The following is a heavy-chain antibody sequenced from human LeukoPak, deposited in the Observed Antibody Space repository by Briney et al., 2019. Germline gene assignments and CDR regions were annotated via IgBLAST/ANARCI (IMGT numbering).Heavy chain of an antibody. CDR1: GFTVSSNY. V-gene: IGHV3-15*01. D-gene: IGHD3-3*02. CDR2: IKSKGDGETI. CDR3: TVRSSI. J-gene: IGHJ4*02. Sequence: PGGSLRLSCAASGFTVSSNYMSWVRQAPGKGLEWVGRIKSKGDGETIDYNTPVKGRFSISRDDSKNTLYLQMNSLKDEDTAMYYCTVRSSIWSQGTLVTVSS.